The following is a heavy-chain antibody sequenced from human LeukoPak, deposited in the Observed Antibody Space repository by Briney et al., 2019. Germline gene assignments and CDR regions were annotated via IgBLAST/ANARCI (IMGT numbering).Heavy chain of an antibody. CDR1: GFTFSSYS. V-gene: IGHV3-21*01. J-gene: IGHJ3*02. Sequence: PGGSLRLSCAASGFTFSSYSMNWVRQAPGKGLEWVSSISSSSSYIYYADSVKGRFTISRDNAKNSLYLQMNSLRAEDTAAYYCARGYPSPFPGALDAFDIWGQGTMVTVSS. D-gene: IGHD2/OR15-2a*01. CDR3: ARGYPSPFPGALDAFDI. CDR2: ISSSSSYI.